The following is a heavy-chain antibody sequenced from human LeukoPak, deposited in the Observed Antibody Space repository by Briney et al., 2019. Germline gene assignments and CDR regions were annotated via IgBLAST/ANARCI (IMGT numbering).Heavy chain of an antibody. D-gene: IGHD1-26*01. CDR2: MKHDGSEE. CDR3: AKKWGSYSLNYYYYCMDV. J-gene: IGHJ6*03. V-gene: IGHV3-7*03. Sequence: GGSLRLSCAASGFIFSSYWMTWVRQAPGKGLEWVAIMKHDGSEEYYVDSVKGRFTISRHNAKNSLYLQMNSLRAEDTAVYYCAKKWGSYSLNYYYYCMDVWGKGTTVTVSS. CDR1: GFIFSSYW.